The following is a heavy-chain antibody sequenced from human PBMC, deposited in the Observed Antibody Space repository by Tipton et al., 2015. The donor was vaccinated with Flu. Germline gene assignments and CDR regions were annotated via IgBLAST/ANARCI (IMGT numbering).Heavy chain of an antibody. CDR3: AKDWSHGSGSYVDVYFDY. CDR1: GFTFSSYA. D-gene: IGHD3-10*01. V-gene: IGHV3-23*01. J-gene: IGHJ4*02. Sequence: SLRLSCAASGFTFSSYAMSWVRQAPGKGLEWVSAISGSGGSTYYADSVKGRFTIPRDNSKNTLYLQMNSLRAEDTAVYYCAKDWSHGSGSYVDVYFDYWGQGTLVTVSS. CDR2: ISGSGGST.